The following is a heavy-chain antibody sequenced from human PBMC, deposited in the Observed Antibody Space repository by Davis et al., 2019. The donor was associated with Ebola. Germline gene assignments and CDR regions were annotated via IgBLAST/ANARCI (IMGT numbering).Heavy chain of an antibody. D-gene: IGHD3-3*01. CDR2: IDWDDDK. CDR3: ARTTLTTIFGVVIPSSDYYFDF. J-gene: IGHJ4*02. CDR1: GFSLSTSGMC. V-gene: IGHV2-70*11. Sequence: SGPTLVKPTQTLTLTCTFSGFSLSTSGMCVSWIRQPPGKALEWLARIDWDDDKYYNTSLKTRLTISKDTSKNQVVLRMTNMDPVDTATYYCARTTLTTIFGVVIPSSDYYFDFWGQGTLVTVSS.